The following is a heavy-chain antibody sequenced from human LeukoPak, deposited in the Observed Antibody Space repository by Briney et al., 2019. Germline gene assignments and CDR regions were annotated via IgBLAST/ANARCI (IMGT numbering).Heavy chain of an antibody. V-gene: IGHV1-18*01. D-gene: IGHD3-9*01. CDR3: ARVSPSYFDWLFSDSIPGRGDICWFDP. Sequence: GASVKVSCKASGYTFTSYGISWVRQAPGQGLEWMGWISAYNGNTNYAQKLQGRVTMTTDTSTSTAYMELRSLRSDDTAVYYCARVSPSYFDWLFSDSIPGRGDICWFDPWGQGTLVTVSS. CDR1: GYTFTSYG. CDR2: ISAYNGNT. J-gene: IGHJ5*02.